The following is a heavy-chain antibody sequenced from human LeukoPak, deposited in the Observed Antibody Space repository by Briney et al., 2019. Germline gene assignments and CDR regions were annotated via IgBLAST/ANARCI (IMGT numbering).Heavy chain of an antibody. V-gene: IGHV3-48*03. CDR1: GSTFSS. D-gene: IGHD3-16*01. J-gene: IGHJ4*02. Sequence: GGSLRLSCAASGSTFSSFSTYDFNWVRQAPGKGLEWVSYISSSGATIYYADSVKGRFTVSRDNAANSLYLQMNSLRAEDTAIYYCARDLVSGAYTFDIWGQGTLVTVSS. CDR2: ISSSGATI. CDR3: ARDLVSGAYTFDI.